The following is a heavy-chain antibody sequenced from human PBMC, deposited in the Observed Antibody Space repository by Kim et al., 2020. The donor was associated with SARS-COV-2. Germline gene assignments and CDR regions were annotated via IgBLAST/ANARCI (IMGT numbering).Heavy chain of an antibody. J-gene: IGHJ6*02. CDR1: GFTFSNYA. V-gene: IGHV3-23*01. Sequence: GGSLRLSCAASGFTFSNYAVSWVRQAPGKGLEWVSSISILGVTTSNADSVKGRFTISRDNSKNTFYLQMNSLRGEDTAVYYCARGDVSMDVWGQGTTVAVSS. CDR3: ARGDVSMDV. CDR2: ISILGVTT.